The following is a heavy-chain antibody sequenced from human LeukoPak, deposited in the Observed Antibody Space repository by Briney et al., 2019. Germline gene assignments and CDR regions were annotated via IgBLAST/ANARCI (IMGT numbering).Heavy chain of an antibody. J-gene: IGHJ4*02. D-gene: IGHD5-18*01. Sequence: PSETLSLTCTVSGGSVSINSYYWGWIRQPPGKGLEWIGNIYYSGITYYNPSLKSRVTISVDTSKNQFSLKLSSVTAADTAVYYCAREVGRGHTFGSNYWGRGTLVTVSS. CDR3: AREVGRGHTFGSNY. CDR2: IYYSGIT. CDR1: GGSVSINSYY. V-gene: IGHV4-39*02.